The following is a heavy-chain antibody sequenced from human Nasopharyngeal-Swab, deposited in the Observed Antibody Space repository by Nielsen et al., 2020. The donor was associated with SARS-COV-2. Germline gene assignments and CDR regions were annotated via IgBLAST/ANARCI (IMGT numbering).Heavy chain of an antibody. D-gene: IGHD5-12*01. J-gene: IGHJ4*02. CDR3: AREGEYGAYDAPDY. CDR1: GYTLTGYY. Sequence: ASVKVSCKASGYTLTGYYMQWLRQAPGQGLEWMGWINPHSRGPKYAQKFQGRVTMTSDKSINTAYMERRSMRSDDPAVYYCAREGEYGAYDAPDYWGQGTLVTVSS. V-gene: IGHV1-2*02. CDR2: INPHSRGP.